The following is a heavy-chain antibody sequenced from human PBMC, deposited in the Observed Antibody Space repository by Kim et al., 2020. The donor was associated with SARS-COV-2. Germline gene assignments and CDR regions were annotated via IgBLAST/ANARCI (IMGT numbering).Heavy chain of an antibody. J-gene: IGHJ4*02. CDR2: MNPSDDAT. V-gene: IGHV1-46*01. CDR1: GYTFTIYY. CDR3: ARGRASGSKPDY. Sequence: ASVKVSCKASGYTFTIYYIHWLRQAAGQGLEWMGRMNPSDDATTYAQKFQGRVTMTSDASATTVYMDLSSLRSEDTAIYYCARGRASGSKPDYGGQGTLVTASS. D-gene: IGHD3-10*01.